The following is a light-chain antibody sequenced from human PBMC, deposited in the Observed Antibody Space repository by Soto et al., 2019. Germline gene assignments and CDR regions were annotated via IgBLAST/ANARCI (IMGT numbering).Light chain of an antibody. CDR1: QGIRWW. J-gene: IGKJ1*01. CDR2: EAS. Sequence: DIKMTQSPSTLSASVGDSVTISCRASQGIRWWVAWFQQKPGKAPKLLISEASNLEGGVPSRFSGSGYGTEFTRTISSLQPHDFASYSCQQYHTSPWTFGQGNKVEIK. CDR3: QQYHTSPWT. V-gene: IGKV1-5*03.